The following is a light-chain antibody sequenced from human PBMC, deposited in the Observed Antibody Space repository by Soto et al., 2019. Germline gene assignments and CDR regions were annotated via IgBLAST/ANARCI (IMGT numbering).Light chain of an antibody. V-gene: IGLV2-14*01. CDR1: RSDIGDSNF. J-gene: IGLJ1*01. CDR3: ASFRSGTILV. CDR2: EVN. Sequence: QSVLTQPASVSGSPGQSVTISCTGPRSDIGDSNFISWYQQSPGKAPRLLIYEVNNRPSGVSRRFSGSKAGNTASLTISGLLEADEADYFCASFRSGTILVFGSGTKLTVL.